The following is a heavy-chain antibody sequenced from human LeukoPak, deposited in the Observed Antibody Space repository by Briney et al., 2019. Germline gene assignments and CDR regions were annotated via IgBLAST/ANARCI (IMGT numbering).Heavy chain of an antibody. V-gene: IGHV3-23*01. Sequence: GGSLRLSCAASGFTFSNYAMNWVRQAPGKGLEWVSAITGNGGSTYYADSVKGRFTISRDNSKNTLYLQMNSLRAEDTAVYYCAKGLEDIVVVVAASPIDYWGQGTLVTVSS. CDR3: AKGLEDIVVVVAASPIDY. CDR2: ITGNGGST. D-gene: IGHD2-15*01. J-gene: IGHJ4*02. CDR1: GFTFSNYA.